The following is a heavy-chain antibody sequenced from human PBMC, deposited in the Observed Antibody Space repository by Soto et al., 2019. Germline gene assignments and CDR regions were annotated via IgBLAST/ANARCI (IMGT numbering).Heavy chain of an antibody. Sequence: ASVKVSCKASGYTFTGYYMHWVRQAPGQGLEWMGWINPNSGGTNYAQKFQGRVTMTRDTSISTAYMELSRLRSDDTAVYYCASSPLRFLEWLQDDYWGQGTLVTVSS. CDR1: GYTFTGYY. D-gene: IGHD3-3*01. CDR3: ASSPLRFLEWLQDDY. V-gene: IGHV1-2*02. J-gene: IGHJ4*02. CDR2: INPNSGGT.